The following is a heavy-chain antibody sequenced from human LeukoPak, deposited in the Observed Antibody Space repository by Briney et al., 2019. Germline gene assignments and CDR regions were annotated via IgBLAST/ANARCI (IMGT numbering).Heavy chain of an antibody. V-gene: IGHV3-30*03. J-gene: IGHJ6*02. CDR3: AREGSLVRGVLHPPRYYYYGMDV. D-gene: IGHD3-10*01. Sequence: GGSLRLSCAASGFTFSSYSMNWVRQAPGKGLEWVAIISYDASDKNYADSVKGRFTISRDKSKNTLFLQMNSLRAEDTAVYYCAREGSLVRGVLHPPRYYYYGMDVWGQGTTVTVSS. CDR1: GFTFSSYS. CDR2: ISYDASDK.